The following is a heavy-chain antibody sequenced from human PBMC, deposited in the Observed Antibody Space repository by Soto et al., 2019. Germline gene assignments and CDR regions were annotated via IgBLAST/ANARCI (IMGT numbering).Heavy chain of an antibody. D-gene: IGHD5-18*01. CDR2: IYYSGST. CDR1: GGSISSGGYY. Sequence: SETLSLTCTVSGGSISSGGYYWSWIRQHPGKGLEWIGYIYYSGSTYYNPSLKSRVTISVDTSKNQFSLKLSSVTAADTAVYYCARASSTRGYSSGYWSHPWGQGTLVTLSS. V-gene: IGHV4-31*03. J-gene: IGHJ5*02. CDR3: ARASSTRGYSSGYWSHP.